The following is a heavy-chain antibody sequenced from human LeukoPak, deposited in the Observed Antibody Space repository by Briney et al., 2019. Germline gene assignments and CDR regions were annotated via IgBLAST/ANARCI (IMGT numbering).Heavy chain of an antibody. Sequence: GGSLRLSCAASGLTFNNYVMSWVRQAPGKGLEWVSGIVYSGGHTNYADSVLGRFTVSRDNSKNTLYLQMNSLRAEDTAVYYCVATRVCGGVLLRPNCLYFENWGQGTLVSVSS. D-gene: IGHD3-10*01. V-gene: IGHV3-23*01. CDR1: GLTFNNYV. J-gene: IGHJ4*02. CDR2: IVYSGGHT. CDR3: VATRVCGGVLLRPNCLYFEN.